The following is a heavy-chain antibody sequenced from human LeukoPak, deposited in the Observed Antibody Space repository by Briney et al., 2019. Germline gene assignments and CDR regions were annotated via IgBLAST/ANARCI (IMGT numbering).Heavy chain of an antibody. V-gene: IGHV3-48*03. CDR2: ISSSGSTI. CDR1: GFTFSNYV. D-gene: IGHD3-22*01. CDR3: ARMGLYYYDSKDY. Sequence: GGSLRLSCAASGFTFSNYVMIWVRQAPGKGLEWVSYISSSGSTIYYADSVKGRFTISRDNAKNSLYLQMNSLRAEDTAVYYCARMGLYYYDSKDYWGQGTLVTVSS. J-gene: IGHJ4*02.